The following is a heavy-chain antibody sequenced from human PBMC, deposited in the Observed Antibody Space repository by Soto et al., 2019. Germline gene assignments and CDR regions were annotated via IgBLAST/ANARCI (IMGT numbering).Heavy chain of an antibody. Sequence: SETLSLTCAVYGGSFSGYYWSWIRQPPGKGLEWIGEINHSGSTNYNPSLKSRVTISVDTSKNQFSLKLSSVTAADTAVYYCARGYGYCSSTSCRRYYYYYYYMDVWGKGTTVTVSS. J-gene: IGHJ6*03. CDR1: GGSFSGYY. CDR3: ARGYGYCSSTSCRRYYYYYYYMDV. CDR2: INHSGST. V-gene: IGHV4-34*01. D-gene: IGHD2-2*01.